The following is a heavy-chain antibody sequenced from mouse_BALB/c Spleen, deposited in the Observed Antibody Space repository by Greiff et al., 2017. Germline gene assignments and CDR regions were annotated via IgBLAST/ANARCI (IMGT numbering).Heavy chain of an antibody. CDR3: ARGGYGSSPYYFDY. J-gene: IGHJ2*01. Sequence: EVQLVESGGGLVQPGGSLKLSCAASGFTFSSYGMSWVRQTPDKRLELVATINSNGGSTYYPDSVKGRFTISRDNAKNTLYLQMSSLKSEDTAMYYCARGGYGSSPYYFDYWGQGTTLTVSS. V-gene: IGHV5-6-3*01. CDR2: INSNGGST. D-gene: IGHD1-1*01. CDR1: GFTFSSYG.